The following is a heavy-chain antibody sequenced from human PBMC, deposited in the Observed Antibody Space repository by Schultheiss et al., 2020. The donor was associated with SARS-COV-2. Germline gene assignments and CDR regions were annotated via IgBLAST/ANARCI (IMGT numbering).Heavy chain of an antibody. J-gene: IGHJ3*02. CDR1: GGSISSSSYY. D-gene: IGHD4-17*01. CDR2: IYYSGST. Sequence: GSLRLSCTVSGGSISSSSYYWGWIRQPPGKGLEWIGSIYYSGSTYYNPSLKSRVTISVDTSKNQFSLKLSSVTAADTAVYYCARDSDYPYDAFDIWGQGTMVTVSS. V-gene: IGHV4-39*02. CDR3: ARDSDYPYDAFDI.